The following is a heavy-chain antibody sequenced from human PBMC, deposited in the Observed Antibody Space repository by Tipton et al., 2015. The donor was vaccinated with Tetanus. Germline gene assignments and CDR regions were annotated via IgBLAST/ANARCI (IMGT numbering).Heavy chain of an antibody. CDR1: GYTFTTYW. CDR2: IYPGDSDT. J-gene: IGHJ4*02. Sequence: QLVQSGPEVKKPGESLKISCKGSGYTFTTYWIGWVRQMPGKGLEWMGIIYPGDSDTRYSPSVQGQVTISADKSLSTAYLQWSSLKASDTATYYCARHKTGSYHAPFDYGGQGTLVTVSS. V-gene: IGHV5-51*01. CDR3: ARHKTGSYHAPFDY. D-gene: IGHD1-26*01.